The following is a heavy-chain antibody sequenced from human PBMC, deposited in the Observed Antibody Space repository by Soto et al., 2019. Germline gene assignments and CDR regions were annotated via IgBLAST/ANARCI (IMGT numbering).Heavy chain of an antibody. Sequence: QVQLVESGGGVVQPGRSLRLSCAASGFTFSSYGMHWVRQAPGKGLEWVAVISYDGSNKYYADSVKGRFTISRDNSKNTLYLKMNSLRAEDTAVYYCAKDKSMTTVTTFDYWGQGTLVTVSS. CDR2: ISYDGSNK. CDR3: AKDKSMTTVTTFDY. V-gene: IGHV3-30*18. J-gene: IGHJ4*02. D-gene: IGHD4-17*01. CDR1: GFTFSSYG.